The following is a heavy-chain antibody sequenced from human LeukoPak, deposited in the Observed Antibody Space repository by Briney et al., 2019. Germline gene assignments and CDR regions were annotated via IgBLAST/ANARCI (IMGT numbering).Heavy chain of an antibody. CDR3: AGKYYYDSSGIDDY. J-gene: IGHJ4*02. V-gene: IGHV4-38-2*02. Sequence: SETLSLTCTVSGYSISSYYWGWIRQPPGKGLEWIGSVYHSGSSYYNPSLKSRVTISIDTSKNQFSLKLRSVTAADTAVYYCAGKYYYDSSGIDDYWGQGTLVTVSS. CDR1: GYSISSYY. D-gene: IGHD3-22*01. CDR2: VYHSGSS.